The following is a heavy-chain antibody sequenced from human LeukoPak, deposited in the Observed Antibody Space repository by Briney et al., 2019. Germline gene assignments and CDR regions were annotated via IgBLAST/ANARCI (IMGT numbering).Heavy chain of an antibody. CDR3: VKVLRTYLDY. D-gene: IGHD3-16*01. CDR2: ISAGGTRT. CDR1: GFTYSPYA. V-gene: IGHV3-23*01. J-gene: IGHJ4*02. Sequence: GGSLRLSCVASGFTYSPYAMTWVRRPPGKGLEWVSTISAGGTRTYYADSVQGPFTISRDNSRNTLFLQLNSLRPEDAALYYCVKVLRTYLDYWGQGTLVTVSS.